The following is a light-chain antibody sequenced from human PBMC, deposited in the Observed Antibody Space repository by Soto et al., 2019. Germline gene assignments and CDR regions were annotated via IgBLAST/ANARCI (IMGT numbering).Light chain of an antibody. V-gene: IGKV3-20*01. CDR2: GAS. J-gene: IGKJ2*01. CDR1: QSLRRTY. Sequence: EIVLTQSPGTLSLSPGERATLSCRASQSLRRTYLAWYQQKPGEAPRLLIYGASSRATGRPDRFSGSGSGSDFTISNGRLELDDFAVYYCQQDNSSPPYTFGQANKLEIK. CDR3: QQDNSSPPYT.